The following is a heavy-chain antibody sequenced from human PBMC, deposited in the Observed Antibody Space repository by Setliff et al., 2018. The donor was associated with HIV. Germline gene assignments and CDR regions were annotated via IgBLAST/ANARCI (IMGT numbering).Heavy chain of an antibody. CDR1: GDSVTSSSW. V-gene: IGHV4-61*01. CDR2: IYSTGST. D-gene: IGHD1-26*01. J-gene: IGHJ4*02. Sequence: PSETLSLTCALSGDSVTSSSWWSWIRQSPGKAFEWIGYIYSTGSTNYNPSLQSRVTISMVASRNQFSLKVTSVTAADTAVYYCARYRRDDYYLTAYFDSWGQGTLVTVSS. CDR3: ARYRRDDYYLTAYFDS.